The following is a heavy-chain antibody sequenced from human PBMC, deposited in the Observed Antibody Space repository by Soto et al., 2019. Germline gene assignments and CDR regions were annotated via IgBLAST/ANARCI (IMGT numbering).Heavy chain of an antibody. CDR2: ISAYNGNT. CDR1: GYTFTSYG. D-gene: IGHD2-2*02. V-gene: IGHV1-18*01. CDR3: ARDGVVVVPAAIGGSYYYYGMDV. J-gene: IGHJ6*02. Sequence: ASVKVSCKASGYTFTSYGISWVRQAPGQGLEWMGWISAYNGNTNYAQKLQGRVTMTTDTSTSTAYMELRGLRSDDTAVYYCARDGVVVVPAAIGGSYYYYGMDVWGQGTTVTVSS.